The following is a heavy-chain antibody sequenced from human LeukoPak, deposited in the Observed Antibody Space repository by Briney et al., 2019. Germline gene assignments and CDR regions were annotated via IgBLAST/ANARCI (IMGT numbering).Heavy chain of an antibody. J-gene: IGHJ4*02. CDR2: ISGSGGST. D-gene: IGHD6-19*01. V-gene: IGHV3-23*01. CDR1: GFTFSSYA. Sequence: GGSLRLSCAASGFTFSSYAMSWVRQAPGKGLEWVSAISGSGGSTYYADSVKGRFTISRDNSKNTLYLQVNSLRAEDTAVYYCAKGPPYSSGWYPFDYWGQGTLVTVSS. CDR3: AKGPPYSSGWYPFDY.